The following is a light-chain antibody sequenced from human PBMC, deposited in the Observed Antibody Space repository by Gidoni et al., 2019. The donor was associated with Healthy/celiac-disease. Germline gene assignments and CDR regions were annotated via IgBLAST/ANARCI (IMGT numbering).Light chain of an antibody. CDR2: AAS. V-gene: IGKV1-39*01. CDR3: QQSYSTPWT. J-gene: IGKJ1*01. Sequence: DIQMTQSPSSLSASVGDRVTITCRARQSISSYLNWYQQKPGKAPKLLIYAASSLQSGVPSRFSGSGSVTDFTLTISSLQPEDFATYYFQQSYSTPWTFXQXTKVEIK. CDR1: QSISSY.